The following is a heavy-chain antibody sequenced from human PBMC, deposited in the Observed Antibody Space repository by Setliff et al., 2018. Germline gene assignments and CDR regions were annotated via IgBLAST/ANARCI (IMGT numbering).Heavy chain of an antibody. J-gene: IGHJ6*03. V-gene: IGHV1-3*04. CDR2: INTGTGNT. CDR3: ARRREENYYYYMDV. CDR1: GYTFRSYG. D-gene: IGHD1-26*01. Sequence: ASVKVSCKASGYTFRSYGINWVRQAPGQGLEWMGWINTGTGNTQYSQNFQGRVTFTRDTSASTAYMELSSLRSEDTAVYFCARRREENYYYYMDVWGKGTTVTVSS.